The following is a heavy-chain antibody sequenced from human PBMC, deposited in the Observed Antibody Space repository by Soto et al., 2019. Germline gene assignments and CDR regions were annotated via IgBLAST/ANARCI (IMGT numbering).Heavy chain of an antibody. J-gene: IGHJ6*02. Sequence: QVTLKESGPALVKPTETLTLTCTVSGFPLTTGKMGVSWIRQPPGKALEWLAHIFSDNERSYSTSLQGRLTISKDTSGSQVVLSMTNVDPVDTATYYCARMKVDSYQFYYAMDVWGQGTTVTVSS. CDR1: GFPLTTGKMG. D-gene: IGHD3-9*01. V-gene: IGHV2-26*01. CDR2: IFSDNER. CDR3: ARMKVDSYQFYYAMDV.